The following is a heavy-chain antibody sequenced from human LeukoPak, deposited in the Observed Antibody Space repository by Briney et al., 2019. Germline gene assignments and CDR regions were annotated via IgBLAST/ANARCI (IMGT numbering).Heavy chain of an antibody. Sequence: SETLSLTCAVYGGSFSNYYWSWIRQPPGKGLEWIVEINDSGRINYNPSLMSRVIVSVDTSKNHFSLRLPSVTATDTAVYYCARRWNYGRNYYIDVWGNGATVSVSS. V-gene: IGHV4-34*01. D-gene: IGHD1-7*01. CDR1: GGSFSNYY. CDR3: ARRWNYGRNYYIDV. CDR2: INDSGRI. J-gene: IGHJ6*03.